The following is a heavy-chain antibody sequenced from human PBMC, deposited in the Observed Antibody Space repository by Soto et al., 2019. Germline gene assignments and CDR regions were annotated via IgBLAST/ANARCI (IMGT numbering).Heavy chain of an antibody. Sequence: EVPLVESGGGLVQPGGSLRLSCAASGFTFSDHYMDWVRQAPGKGLEWVGRTRNKANSYTTEYAASVKGRFTISRDDSKNSLYLQMNSLKTEDTAVYYCARVDSWFYFDYWGQGTLVTVSS. V-gene: IGHV3-72*01. CDR2: TRNKANSYTT. D-gene: IGHD3-22*01. J-gene: IGHJ4*02. CDR3: ARVDSWFYFDY. CDR1: GFTFSDHY.